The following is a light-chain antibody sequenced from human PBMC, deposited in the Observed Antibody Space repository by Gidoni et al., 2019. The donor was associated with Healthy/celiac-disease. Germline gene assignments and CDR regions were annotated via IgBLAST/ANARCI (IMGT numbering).Light chain of an antibody. CDR2: GAS. CDR3: QQYGSSLYT. Sequence: DIVLTQSPGTLSLSPGERATLSCRASQSVSSSYLAWYQQKPGKAPRLLIYGASSRATGIPDRFSGSGSGPDFTLTISRLEPEDFAVYYCQQYGSSLYTFXXXTKLEIK. CDR1: QSVSSSY. J-gene: IGKJ2*01. V-gene: IGKV3-20*01.